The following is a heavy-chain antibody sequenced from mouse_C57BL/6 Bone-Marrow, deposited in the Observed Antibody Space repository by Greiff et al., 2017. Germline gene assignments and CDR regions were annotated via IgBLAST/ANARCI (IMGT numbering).Heavy chain of an antibody. CDR1: GFNIKDDY. Sequence: VQLKQSGAELVRPGASVKLSCTASGFNIKDDYMHWVKQRTEQGLEWIGWIDPENGDTEYASKFQGKATITADTSSNTAYLQLSSLTSEDTAVYYCTTYDYDGGYAMDYWGQGTSVTVSS. J-gene: IGHJ4*01. CDR3: TTYDYDGGYAMDY. D-gene: IGHD2-4*01. V-gene: IGHV14-4*01. CDR2: IDPENGDT.